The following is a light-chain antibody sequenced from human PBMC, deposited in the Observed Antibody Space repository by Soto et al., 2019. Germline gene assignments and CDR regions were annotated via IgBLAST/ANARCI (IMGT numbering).Light chain of an antibody. CDR2: DAS. J-gene: IGKJ4*01. CDR3: PHRSTPLT. Sequence: EIVLTQSPATLSLSPGERATLSCRASQSVSSYLAWYQQKPAQAPSLLIYDASNRATGIPARFSGSVSRTDFTVTLSILEPEDVAVYYCPHRSTPLTFGGGTKVEIK. CDR1: QSVSSY. V-gene: IGKV3-11*01.